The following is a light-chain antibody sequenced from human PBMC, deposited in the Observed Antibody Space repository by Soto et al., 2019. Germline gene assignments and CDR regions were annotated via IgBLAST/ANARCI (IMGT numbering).Light chain of an antibody. V-gene: IGKV3-11*01. Sequence: DIVLTQSPAPLSLSPGEMATLSCRASQSVSRKLAWYQQITGQAPRLLIYDASTRATGIPARFSGRGSGTGFTLTIGSLEPEDFAIYYCQDDSNIFGRGTKVDI. CDR1: QSVSRK. J-gene: IGKJ3*01. CDR3: QDDSNI. CDR2: DAS.